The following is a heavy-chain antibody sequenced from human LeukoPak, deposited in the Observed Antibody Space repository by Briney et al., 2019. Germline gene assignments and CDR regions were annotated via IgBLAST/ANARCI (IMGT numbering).Heavy chain of an antibody. CDR1: GFTFSSYE. Sequence: HPGGSLRLSCAASGFTFSSYEMNWVRQAPGKGQEWVSYISSSGSTIYYADSVKGRFTISRDNAKNSLYLQMNSLRAEDTAVYYCARDDDFWSGSGYYYYGMDVWGQGTTVTVSS. J-gene: IGHJ6*02. CDR2: ISSSGSTI. CDR3: ARDDDFWSGSGYYYYGMDV. D-gene: IGHD3-3*01. V-gene: IGHV3-48*03.